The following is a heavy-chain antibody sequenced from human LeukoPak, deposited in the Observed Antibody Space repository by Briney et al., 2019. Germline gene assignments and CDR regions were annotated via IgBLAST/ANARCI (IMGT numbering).Heavy chain of an antibody. J-gene: IGHJ6*02. CDR2: IIPIFGTA. CDR1: GGTFSSYA. V-gene: IGHV1-69*13. CDR3: ARDLHRHIVVVIHSGPIPFYYYGMDV. D-gene: IGHD3-22*01. Sequence: SVKVSCKASGGTFSSYAISWVRQAPGQGLEWMGGIIPIFGTANYAQKFQGRVTITADESTSTAYMELSSLRSEDTAVYYCARDLHRHIVVVIHSGPIPFYYYGMDVWGQGTTVTVSS.